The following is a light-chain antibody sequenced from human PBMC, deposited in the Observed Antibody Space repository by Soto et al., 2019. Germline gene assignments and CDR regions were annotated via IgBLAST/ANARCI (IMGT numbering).Light chain of an antibody. CDR3: QQSYNTPIT. J-gene: IGKJ5*01. CDR1: QSISSW. Sequence: DIQMTQSPSTLSASVGDRVTITCRASQSISSWLAWYQQKPGKAPKFLIYDASNLQSGVPSRFTGSGSGTHFTLTISGPEPADFATYFCQQSYNTPITFGQGTRLEIK. CDR2: DAS. V-gene: IGKV1-39*01.